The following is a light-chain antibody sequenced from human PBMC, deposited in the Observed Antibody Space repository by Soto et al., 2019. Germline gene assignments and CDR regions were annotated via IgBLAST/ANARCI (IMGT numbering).Light chain of an antibody. CDR3: QQHCSGPNT. CDR2: WAS. Sequence: DIVMTQSPDSLAVSLGERATINCKSSQSVLNSSKNKNYLAWYQQKPGQPPKLLIHWASTRESGVPDRFSGSGSGTDFTLTISSLQAEDVAVYYSQQHCSGPNTLGQGTKLEIK. V-gene: IGKV4-1*01. J-gene: IGKJ2*01. CDR1: QSVLNSSKNKNY.